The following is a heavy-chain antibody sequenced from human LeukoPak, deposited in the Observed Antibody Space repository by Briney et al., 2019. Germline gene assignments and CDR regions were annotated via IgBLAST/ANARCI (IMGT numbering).Heavy chain of an antibody. CDR2: LLPTIDSA. J-gene: IGHJ4*02. V-gene: IGHV1-69*04. Sequence: SVKVSCKASGGTFDTYAISWVRQAPGQGLEWMGRLLPTIDSANYAQKFQERVAITADKATSTAYMELSNLRYEDTAVYYCARGGRVYAIDYWGQGTLVTVS. CDR3: ARGGRVYAIDY. D-gene: IGHD2/OR15-2a*01. CDR1: GGTFDTYA.